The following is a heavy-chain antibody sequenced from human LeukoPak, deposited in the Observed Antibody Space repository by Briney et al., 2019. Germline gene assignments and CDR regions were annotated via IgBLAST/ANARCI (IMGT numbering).Heavy chain of an antibody. Sequence: GASVKVSCKASGYTFTGYYMHWVRQAPGQGLEWMGRINPNSGGTNYAQKFQGRVTMTRDTSISTAYMELSRLRSDDTAVYYCASDHVKEIYCSGVSCPDPWGQGTLVTVSS. J-gene: IGHJ5*02. V-gene: IGHV1-2*06. D-gene: IGHD2-15*01. CDR1: GYTFTGYY. CDR2: INPNSGGT. CDR3: ASDHVKEIYCSGVSCPDP.